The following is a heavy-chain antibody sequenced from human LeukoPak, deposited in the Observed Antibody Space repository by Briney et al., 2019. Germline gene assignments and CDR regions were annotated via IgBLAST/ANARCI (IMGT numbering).Heavy chain of an antibody. V-gene: IGHV1-24*01. CDR2: FDPEDGET. D-gene: IGHD6-13*01. CDR1: GYTLTELS. Sequence: ASVKVSCMVSGYTLTELSMHWVRQAPGKGLEWMGGFDPEDGETIYAQKFQGRVTMTEDTSTDTAYMELSSLRSEDTAVYYCATGNWEAAAAGTWDYWGQGTLVTVSS. J-gene: IGHJ4*02. CDR3: ATGNWEAAAAGTWDY.